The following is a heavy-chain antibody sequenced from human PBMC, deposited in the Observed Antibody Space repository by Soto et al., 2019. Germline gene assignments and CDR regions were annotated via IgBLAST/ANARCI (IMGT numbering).Heavy chain of an antibody. CDR2: IIPIFGTA. J-gene: IGHJ4*02. V-gene: IGHV1-69*06. CDR3: ARERIPNGITIFGVVIDS. CDR1: GGTFSSYA. D-gene: IGHD3-3*01. Sequence: SVKVSCKASGGTFSSYAISWVRQAPGQGLEWMGGIIPIFGTANYAQKFQGRVTITADKSTSTAYMELSSLRSEDTAVYYCARERIPNGITIFGVVIDSWGQGTLVTVSS.